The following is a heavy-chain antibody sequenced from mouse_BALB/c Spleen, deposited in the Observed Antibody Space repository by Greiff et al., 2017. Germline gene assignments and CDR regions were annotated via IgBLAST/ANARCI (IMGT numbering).Heavy chain of an antibody. J-gene: IGHJ4*01. CDR1: GFTFSSYY. CDR2: INSNGGST. CDR3: ARRRYDDYYAMDY. V-gene: IGHV5-6-2*01. Sequence: EVKVVESGGGLVKLGGSLKLSCAASGFTFSSYYMSWVRQTPEKRLELVAAINSNGGSTYYPDTVKGRFTISRDNAKNTLYLQMSSLKSEDTALYYCARRRYDDYYAMDYWGQGTSVTVSS. D-gene: IGHD2-14*01.